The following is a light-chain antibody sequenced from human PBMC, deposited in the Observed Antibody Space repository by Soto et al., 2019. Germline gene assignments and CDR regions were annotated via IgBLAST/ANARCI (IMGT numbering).Light chain of an antibody. CDR3: CSYAGSSKV. J-gene: IGLJ3*02. CDR2: EGS. CDR1: SSDVGSNNL. Sequence: QSALTQPASVSGSPGQSITISCTGTSSDVGSNNLVSWYQQHPGKAPKLMIYEGSKRPSGVSNRFSGSKSGNTASLTISGLQAEDEADYYCCSYAGSSKVFGGGTKLTVL. V-gene: IGLV2-23*01.